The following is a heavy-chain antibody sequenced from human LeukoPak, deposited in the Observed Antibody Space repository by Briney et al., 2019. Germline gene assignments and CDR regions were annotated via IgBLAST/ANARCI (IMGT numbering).Heavy chain of an antibody. CDR1: GFTFSSYE. Sequence: GGSLRLSCAASGFTFSSYEMNWVRQAPGKGLEWVSYISSSGSTIYYADSVKGRFTIYRDNAKNSLFLQMNSLRAGDTAVYSFGTGAGQYSSSRNDPWGQGTLVTVSS. CDR3: GTGAGQYSSSRNDP. CDR2: ISSSGSTI. V-gene: IGHV3-48*03. D-gene: IGHD6-13*01. J-gene: IGHJ5*02.